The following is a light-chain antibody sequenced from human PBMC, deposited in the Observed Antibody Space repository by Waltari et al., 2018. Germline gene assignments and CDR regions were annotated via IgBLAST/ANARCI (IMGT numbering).Light chain of an antibody. Sequence: QSVLTQPPSVSGAPGQRVTISCTGSSSNIGAGYDVHWYQQLPGTAPKLLIYGNSNRPSGVPDRFSGSKSGTSASLAITGLQAEDEADYYCQSYDSNLSGHVVFGGGTKLTVL. CDR1: SSNIGAGYD. CDR2: GNS. CDR3: QSYDSNLSGHVV. V-gene: IGLV1-40*01. J-gene: IGLJ2*01.